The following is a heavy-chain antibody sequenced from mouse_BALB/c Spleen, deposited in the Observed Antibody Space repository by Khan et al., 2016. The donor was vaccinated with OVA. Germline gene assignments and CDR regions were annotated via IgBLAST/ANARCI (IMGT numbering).Heavy chain of an antibody. J-gene: IGHJ2*01. V-gene: IGHV1S137*01. CDR2: ISTYYGDA. D-gene: IGHD6-1*01. Sequence: QVRLQQSGAELVRPGVSVKISCKGSGYTFTDYAMHWVKQSHAKSLEWIGVISTYYGDASYNQKFKGKATMTVDKSSSTAYMELARLTSEDSAIYYCARGEGVSHFDYWGQGTTLTVSS. CDR1: GYTFTDYA. CDR3: ARGEGVSHFDY.